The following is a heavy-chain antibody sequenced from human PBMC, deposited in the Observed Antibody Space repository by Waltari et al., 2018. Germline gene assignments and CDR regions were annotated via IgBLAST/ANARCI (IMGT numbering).Heavy chain of an antibody. J-gene: IGHJ3*02. CDR1: GGSIRSGGYS. CDR2: IYHSGST. CDR3: ARAGSCSGGSCYHAFDI. Sequence: QLQLQESGSGLVKPSQTLSLTCAVSGGSIRSGGYSWSWIRQPPGKGLEWIGYIYHSGSTYYNPSLKSRVTISVDRSKNQFSLKLSSVTAADTAVYYCARAGSCSGGSCYHAFDIWGQGTMVTVSS. D-gene: IGHD2-15*01. V-gene: IGHV4-30-2*01.